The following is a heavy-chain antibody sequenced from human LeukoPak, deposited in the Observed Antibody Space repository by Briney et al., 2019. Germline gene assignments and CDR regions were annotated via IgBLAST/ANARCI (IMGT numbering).Heavy chain of an antibody. CDR3: ARDPEYSSSSTGLAGFMDV. D-gene: IGHD6-6*01. Sequence: PGRSLRLSCAAYGFTFSSYAMHWVRQAPGKGLEWVAVISYDGSNKYYADSVKGRFTISRDNSKNTLYLQMNSLRAEDTAVYYCARDPEYSSSSTGLAGFMDVWGQGTTVTVSS. CDR1: GFTFSSYA. J-gene: IGHJ6*02. V-gene: IGHV3-30-3*01. CDR2: ISYDGSNK.